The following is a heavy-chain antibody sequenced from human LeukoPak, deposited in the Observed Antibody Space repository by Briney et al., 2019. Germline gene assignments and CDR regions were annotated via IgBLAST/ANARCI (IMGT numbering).Heavy chain of an antibody. Sequence: ASVKVSCKASGCTFTGYYMHWVRQAPGQGLEWMGWINPNSGGTNYAQKFQGRVTMTRDTSISTAYMELSRLRSDDTAVYYCAREGDPYIVVVPAATGYWGQGTLVTVSS. V-gene: IGHV1-2*02. CDR2: INPNSGGT. CDR1: GCTFTGYY. CDR3: AREGDPYIVVVPAATGY. J-gene: IGHJ4*02. D-gene: IGHD2-2*01.